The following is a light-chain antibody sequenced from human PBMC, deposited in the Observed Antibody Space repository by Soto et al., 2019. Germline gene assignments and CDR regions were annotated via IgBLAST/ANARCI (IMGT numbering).Light chain of an antibody. V-gene: IGLV2-8*01. CDR3: SSYAGSDNYV. CDR2: EVS. CDR1: TSDVGTYDY. Sequence: QSVLTQPASVSGSPGQSITISCTGTTSDVGTYDYVSWYQHQPGKAPKVMIYEVSNRPSGVPDRFSGSKFGNTASLTVSGLQAEDEADYFCSSYAGSDNYVFGTGTKVTVL. J-gene: IGLJ1*01.